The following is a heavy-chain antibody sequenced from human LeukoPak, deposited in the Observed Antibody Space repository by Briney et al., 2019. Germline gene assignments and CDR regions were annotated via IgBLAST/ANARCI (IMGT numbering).Heavy chain of an antibody. CDR2: ISSSSSYI. D-gene: IGHD2-2*01. Sequence: GSLRLSCAASGFTFSSYSMNWVRQAPGKGLEWVSSISSSSSYIYYADSVKGRFTISRDNAKNSLYLQMNSLRAEDTAVYYCARDLSIVVVPAASFDYWGQGTLVTVSS. V-gene: IGHV3-21*01. CDR1: GFTFSSYS. CDR3: ARDLSIVVVPAASFDY. J-gene: IGHJ4*02.